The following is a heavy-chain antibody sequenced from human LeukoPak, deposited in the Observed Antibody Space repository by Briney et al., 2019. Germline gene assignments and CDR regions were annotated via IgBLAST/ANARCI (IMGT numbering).Heavy chain of an antibody. Sequence: GGSLRLSCAASGFTFSNYDMSWVRQTPGKGLEWVSYISDSGDATSYADSVKGRFTISRDHSKNTLYLQMSRLRAEDTAVYYCARLEEHYYDSTGYQDHFDYWGQGTLVTVSS. CDR1: GFTFSNYD. V-gene: IGHV3-23*01. J-gene: IGHJ4*02. D-gene: IGHD3-22*01. CDR3: ARLEEHYYDSTGYQDHFDY. CDR2: ISDSGDAT.